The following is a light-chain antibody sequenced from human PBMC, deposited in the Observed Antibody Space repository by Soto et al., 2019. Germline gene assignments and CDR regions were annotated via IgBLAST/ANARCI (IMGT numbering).Light chain of an antibody. J-gene: IGKJ4*01. V-gene: IGKV1-33*01. CDR2: DAS. Sequence: DIQMTQPPSSLSASVGDRVTITCQASQNINNYLNWYQQKPGRAPKLLIYDASNLEAGVPSRFRGSGSGTDFTFTISRLQPEDIATYYCQQSYSTPHTFGGGTKVDIK. CDR1: QNINNY. CDR3: QQSYSTPHT.